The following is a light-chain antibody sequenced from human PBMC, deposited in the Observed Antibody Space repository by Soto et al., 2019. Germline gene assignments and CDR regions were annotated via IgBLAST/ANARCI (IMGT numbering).Light chain of an antibody. V-gene: IGKV3-20*01. J-gene: IGKJ1*01. Sequence: ETVLTQSPDILSLSPGEGATLSCRASQSVSSRYLAWYQQKPGQAPRLLIYGTSNRATGIPDRFSGSGSGTHFAPTISRLEPEDFGVYYCQQYGSSPPWTFGQGTKVEIK. CDR2: GTS. CDR1: QSVSSRY. CDR3: QQYGSSPPWT.